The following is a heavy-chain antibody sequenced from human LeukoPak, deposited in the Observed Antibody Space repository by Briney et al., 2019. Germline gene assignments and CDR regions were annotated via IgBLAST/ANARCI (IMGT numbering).Heavy chain of an antibody. D-gene: IGHD3-22*01. CDR2: MNPNSGNT. V-gene: IGHV1-8*01. Sequence: ASVKVSCKASGYTFTSYDINWVRQATGQGLEWMGWMNPNSGNTGYAQKFQGRVTMTRNTSISTAYMELSSLRSEDTAVYYCARAYYDLNAFDIWGQGTMVTVSS. J-gene: IGHJ3*02. CDR3: ARAYYDLNAFDI. CDR1: GYTFTSYD.